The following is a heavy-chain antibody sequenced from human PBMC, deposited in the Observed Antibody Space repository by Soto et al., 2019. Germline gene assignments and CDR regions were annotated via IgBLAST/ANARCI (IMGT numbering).Heavy chain of an antibody. D-gene: IGHD3-3*01. CDR3: ARDLEDGYNRNWYDP. J-gene: IGHJ5*02. CDR1: IDSIRSYY. V-gene: IGHV4-4*07. CDR2: IYSSGHT. Sequence: SETLSLTCTVSIDSIRSYYWSWIRQPAGKGLEWIGRIYSSGHTNYNPSLQSRATMSVDTSKKKFFLNLSSVTAADTAVYYCARDLEDGYNRNWYDPWGQGILVTVSS.